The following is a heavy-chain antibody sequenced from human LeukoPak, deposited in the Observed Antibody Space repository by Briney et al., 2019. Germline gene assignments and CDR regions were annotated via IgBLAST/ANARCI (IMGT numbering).Heavy chain of an antibody. CDR2: IIPIFGTA. CDR3: ARSYGDYVAARAFDI. D-gene: IGHD4-17*01. V-gene: IGHV1-69*06. J-gene: IGHJ3*02. Sequence: ASVKVSCKASGGTFSSYAISWVRQAPGQGLEWMGGIIPIFGTANYAQKFQGRVTITADKSTSTAYMELSSLRSEDTAVYYCARSYGDYVAARAFDIWGQGTMVTVSS. CDR1: GGTFSSYA.